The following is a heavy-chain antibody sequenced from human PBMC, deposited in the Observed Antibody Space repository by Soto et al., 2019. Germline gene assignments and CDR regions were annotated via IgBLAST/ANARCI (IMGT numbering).Heavy chain of an antibody. V-gene: IGHV3-33*01. CDR1: GFTFSSYG. CDR3: AREFVYCTNGVCPYYFDY. J-gene: IGHJ4*02. D-gene: IGHD2-8*01. Sequence: GGSLRLSCAASGFTFSSYGMHWVRQAPGKGLEWVAVIWYDGSNKYYADSVKGRFTTSRDNSKNTLYLQMNSLRAEDTAVYYCAREFVYCTNGVCPYYFDYWGQGTLVTVSS. CDR2: IWYDGSNK.